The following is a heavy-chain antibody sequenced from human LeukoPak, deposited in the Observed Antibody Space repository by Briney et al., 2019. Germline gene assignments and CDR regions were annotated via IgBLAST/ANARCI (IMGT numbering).Heavy chain of an antibody. V-gene: IGHV3-15*01. CDR3: TPDPAN. Sequence: GGSLRLSCATSGFRFIDTWMSWVRQAPGKGLEWVGRIRSESDGGTTDYAAPVKGRVTISRDDSLNTLFLQMNSLKVEDTAMYYRTPDPANWGPGTLVIVSS. CDR1: GFRFIDTW. CDR2: IRSESDGGTT. J-gene: IGHJ4*02.